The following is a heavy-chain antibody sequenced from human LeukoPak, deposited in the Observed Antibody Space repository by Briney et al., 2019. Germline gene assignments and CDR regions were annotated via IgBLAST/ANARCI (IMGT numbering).Heavy chain of an antibody. J-gene: IGHJ4*02. Sequence: ASVTVSCKASGYTFTGYYIRWVRQAPGQGLEWMGWINPNSGGTNYAQKFQGRVTMTRNTSISTAYMEVSRLRSDDTAMYYCARDHCSGGRCYSEGADNNYWGQGTLVTVSS. CDR2: INPNSGGT. CDR1: GYTFTGYY. CDR3: ARDHCSGGRCYSEGADNNY. D-gene: IGHD2-15*01. V-gene: IGHV1-2*02.